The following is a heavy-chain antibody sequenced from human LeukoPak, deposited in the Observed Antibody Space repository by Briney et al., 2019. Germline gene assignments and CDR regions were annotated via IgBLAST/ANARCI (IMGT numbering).Heavy chain of an antibody. V-gene: IGHV4-59*08. CDR3: ARYGSGTYPRFDY. D-gene: IGHD3-10*01. CDR2: IYNSGST. J-gene: IGHJ4*02. Sequence: PSETLSLTCTVSGGSISGYYWSWIRQSPGKGLEWIGYIYNSGSTNYNPSLQSRVTISVDTSKNQLSLNLSSVTAADTAVYYCARYGSGTYPRFDYWGQGTLVTVSS. CDR1: GGSISGYY.